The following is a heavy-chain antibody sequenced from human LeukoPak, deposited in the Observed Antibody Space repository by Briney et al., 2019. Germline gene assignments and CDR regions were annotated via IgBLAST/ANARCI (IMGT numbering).Heavy chain of an antibody. CDR3: ARESLGYCSSTSCYSWFDP. CDR1: GGSISSYY. V-gene: IGHV4-59*01. J-gene: IGHJ5*02. D-gene: IGHD2-2*02. CDR2: IYYSGST. Sequence: SSETLSLTCTVSGGSISSYYWSWIRQPPGKGLEWIGYIYYSGSTNYNPSLKSRVTISVDTSKNQFSLKLSSVTAADTAVYYCARESLGYCSSTSCYSWFDPWGQGTLVTVSS.